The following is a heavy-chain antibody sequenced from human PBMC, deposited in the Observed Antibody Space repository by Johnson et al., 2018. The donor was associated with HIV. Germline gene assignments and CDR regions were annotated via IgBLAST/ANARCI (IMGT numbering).Heavy chain of an antibody. V-gene: IGHV3-11*04. CDR3: ARGTVCGGDCYSRAFDI. J-gene: IGHJ3*02. CDR1: GFTFSDYY. CDR2: IDSSGSTI. D-gene: IGHD2-21*02. Sequence: QVQLVESGGGLVKPGGSLRLSCAASGFTFSDYYINWIRQAPGKGLEWVSYIDSSGSTIYYADSVKGRFTISRDNAKNSLYLQMNSLRPEDTAVYYCARGTVCGGDCYSRAFDIWGQGTMVTVSS.